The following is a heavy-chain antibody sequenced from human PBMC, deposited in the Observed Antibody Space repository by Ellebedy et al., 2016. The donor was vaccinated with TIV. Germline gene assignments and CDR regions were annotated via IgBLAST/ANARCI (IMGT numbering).Heavy chain of an antibody. V-gene: IGHV3-23*01. CDR2: ISWNSGSI. CDR1: GFTFSSYA. Sequence: GGSLRLSXAASGFTFSSYAMSWVRQAPGKGLEWVSGISWNSGSIGYADSVKGRFTISRDNSKNTLYLQMNSLRAEDTAVYYCAKGPMTMIVVGVAFDIWGQGTMVTVSS. CDR3: AKGPMTMIVVGVAFDI. D-gene: IGHD3-22*01. J-gene: IGHJ3*02.